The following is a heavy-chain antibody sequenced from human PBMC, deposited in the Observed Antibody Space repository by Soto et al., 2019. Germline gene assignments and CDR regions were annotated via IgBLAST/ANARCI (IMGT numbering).Heavy chain of an antibody. CDR2: IIPILGIA. Sequence: QVQLVQSGAEVQKPGSSGKVSCKASGGTFSRYTISWVRQAPGQGLEWMGRIIPILGIANYAQKLQGRVRITADKSTSTAYMELSSLRSEDTAVYYCARVGAFDIWGQGTMVTVSS. V-gene: IGHV1-69*02. CDR3: ARVGAFDI. CDR1: GGTFSRYT. J-gene: IGHJ3*02.